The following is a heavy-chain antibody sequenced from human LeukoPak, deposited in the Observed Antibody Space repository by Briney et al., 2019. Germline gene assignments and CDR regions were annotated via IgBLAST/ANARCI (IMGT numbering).Heavy chain of an antibody. CDR2: IYTSGST. CDR1: GGSISSGSYY. J-gene: IGHJ4*02. V-gene: IGHV4-61*02. Sequence: SQTLSLTCTVSGGSISSGSYYWSWIRQPAGKGLEWIVRIYTSGSTNYNPSLKSRVTISVDTSKNQFSLKLSSVTAADTAVYYCARHLPFSNAAGEHSDYWGQGTLVTVSS. D-gene: IGHD2-8*01. CDR3: ARHLPFSNAAGEHSDY.